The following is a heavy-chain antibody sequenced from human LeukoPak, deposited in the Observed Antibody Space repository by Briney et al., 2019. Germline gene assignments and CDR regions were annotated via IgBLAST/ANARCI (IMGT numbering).Heavy chain of an antibody. Sequence: PSETLSLTCAVSGYSISNGYYWVWIRQSPGKGLEWIGSLYHSDSAYYSTSLKSRVSMSVDASRNQFSLKLSFVTAADTAVYYCARQHDSYYYYYVDVWGSGTTVTVSS. CDR2: LYHSDSA. J-gene: IGHJ6*03. CDR1: GYSISNGYY. CDR3: ARQHDSYYYYYVDV. V-gene: IGHV4-38-2*01.